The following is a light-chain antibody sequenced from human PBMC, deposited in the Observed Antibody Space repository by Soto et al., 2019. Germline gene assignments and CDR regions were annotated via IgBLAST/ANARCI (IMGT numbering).Light chain of an antibody. V-gene: IGKV3-15*01. Sequence: EIVMTQSPSTLSVSPGERATLSCRASQSVSSTLAWYQQKPGQAPRLLIYGASTRATDIPARFSGSGSGTEFTLTISSLQSEDFEVYYCQQYYNWPRTFGQGTKVDIK. J-gene: IGKJ1*01. CDR1: QSVSST. CDR3: QQYYNWPRT. CDR2: GAS.